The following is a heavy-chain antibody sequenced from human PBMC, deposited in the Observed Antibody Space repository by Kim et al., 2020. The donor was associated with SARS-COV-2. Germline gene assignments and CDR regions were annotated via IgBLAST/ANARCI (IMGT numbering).Heavy chain of an antibody. Sequence: DSVKGRFTISSDNSKKTLFLQMDSLTSDDTAVYYCAKDLHPNIYFYDSGWDYWGQGVQVTVSS. D-gene: IGHD3-22*01. J-gene: IGHJ4*02. V-gene: IGHV3-23*01. CDR3: AKDLHPNIYFYDSGWDY.